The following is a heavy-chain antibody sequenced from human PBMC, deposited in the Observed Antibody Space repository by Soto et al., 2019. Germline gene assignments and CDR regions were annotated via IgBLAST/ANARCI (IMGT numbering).Heavy chain of an antibody. D-gene: IGHD2-8*01. CDR2: IYYSGST. CDR1: GGSVSSGSYY. CDR3: ARGGSVYYYYYYYMDV. Sequence: NPSETLSLTCTVSGGSVSSGSYYWSWIRQPPGKGLEWIGYIYYSGSTNYNPSLKSRVTISVDTSKNQFSLKLSSVTAADTAVYYCARGGSVYYYYYYYMDVWGKGTTVTVSS. V-gene: IGHV4-61*01. J-gene: IGHJ6*03.